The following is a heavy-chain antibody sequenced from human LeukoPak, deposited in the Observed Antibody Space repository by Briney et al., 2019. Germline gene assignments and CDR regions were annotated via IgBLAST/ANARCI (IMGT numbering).Heavy chain of an antibody. CDR2: FDPEDGET. CDR1: GYTLTELS. CDR3: ATESRRYYYDSSGLLEGAY. D-gene: IGHD3-22*01. Sequence: ASVKVSCKVSGYTLTELSMHWVRQAPGKGLEWMGGFDPEDGETIYAQKFQGRVTMTEDTSTDTAYMELSSLRSEDTAVYYCATESRRYYYDSSGLLEGAYWGQGTLVTVSS. V-gene: IGHV1-24*01. J-gene: IGHJ4*02.